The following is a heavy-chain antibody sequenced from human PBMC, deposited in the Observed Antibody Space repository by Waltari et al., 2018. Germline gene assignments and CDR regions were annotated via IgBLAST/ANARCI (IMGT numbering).Heavy chain of an antibody. J-gene: IGHJ4*02. V-gene: IGHV4-38-2*01. CDR2: IYHSGST. Sequence: QVQLQESGPGLVKPSETLSLTCAVSGYSISSGSYRGWIRQPPGKGLGWVGGIYHSGSTYYNPFLKSRVTISVDTSKNQFSLKLSSVTAADTAVYYCANGGYSSGWHEVEDYWGQGTLVTVSS. D-gene: IGHD6-19*01. CDR3: ANGGYSSGWHEVEDY. CDR1: GYSISSGSY.